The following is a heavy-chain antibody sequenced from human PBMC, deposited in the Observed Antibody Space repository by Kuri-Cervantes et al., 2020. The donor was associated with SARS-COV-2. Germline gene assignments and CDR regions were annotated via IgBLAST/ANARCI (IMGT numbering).Heavy chain of an antibody. J-gene: IGHJ5*02. CDR1: GYTFTSYG. D-gene: IGHD3-3*01. CDR2: IIPMFGTA. V-gene: IGHV1-69*13. CDR3: ARLYDFWSGSQAGWFDP. Sequence: SVKVSCKASGYTFTSYGINWVRQATGQGLEWMGGIIPMFGTADYAQKFQGRVTITADESTSTVYMELTSLRSDDTAVYYCARLYDFWSGSQAGWFDPWGQGTLVTVSS.